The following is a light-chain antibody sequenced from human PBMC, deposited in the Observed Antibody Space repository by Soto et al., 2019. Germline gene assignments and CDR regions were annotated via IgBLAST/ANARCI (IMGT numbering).Light chain of an antibody. CDR3: QQYGSSPT. CDR1: QSVRSN. Sequence: EIVLTQSPATLSLSPGERVTLSCRASQSVRSNLAWYQQKPGQAPRLLIYGASSRATGIPDRFSGSGSGTDFTLTISRLEPEDFAVYYCQQYGSSPTFGQGSRLEIK. J-gene: IGKJ5*01. V-gene: IGKV3-20*01. CDR2: GAS.